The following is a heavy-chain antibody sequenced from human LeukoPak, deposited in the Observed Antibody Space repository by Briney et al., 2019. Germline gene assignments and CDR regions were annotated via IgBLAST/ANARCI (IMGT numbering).Heavy chain of an antibody. CDR2: INPNSGGT. D-gene: IGHD2-15*01. J-gene: IGHJ4*02. CDR1: GYTFTGYY. Sequence: GASVKVSCKASGYTFTGYYMHWVRQAPGQGLEWMGWINPNSGGTNYAQKFQGRVTMTRDTSISTAYMELSRLRSDDTAVYYCARPYCSGGSCHDFFDYWGLGTLVTVSS. CDR3: ARPYCSGGSCHDFFDY. V-gene: IGHV1-2*02.